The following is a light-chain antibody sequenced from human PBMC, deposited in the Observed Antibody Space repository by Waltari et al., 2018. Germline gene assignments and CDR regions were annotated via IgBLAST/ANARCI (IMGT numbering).Light chain of an antibody. J-gene: IGLJ2*01. Sequence: QSVLTQPPSVSAAPGQKVTISCSGSSSKIDQNYVSWYQQVPGTAPKLLIYDSYQRPSGIPDRFSGSKSGTSASLVITGLQIGDEADYYCGTWDSSLSAGVFGGGTKLTVL. V-gene: IGLV1-51*01. CDR1: SSKIDQNY. CDR2: DSY. CDR3: GTWDSSLSAGV.